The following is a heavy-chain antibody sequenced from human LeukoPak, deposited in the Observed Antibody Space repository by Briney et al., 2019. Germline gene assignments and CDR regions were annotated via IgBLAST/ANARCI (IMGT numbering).Heavy chain of an antibody. Sequence: SETLSLTCTVSGGTISSYYWSWIRQPPGKGLEWIGYIYYSGSTNYNPSLKSRVTISVDTSKNQFSLELSSVTAADTAVYYCARLDAPDAFDIWGQGTMVTVSS. D-gene: IGHD2-2*03. J-gene: IGHJ3*02. CDR3: ARLDAPDAFDI. V-gene: IGHV4-59*08. CDR1: GGTISSYY. CDR2: IYYSGST.